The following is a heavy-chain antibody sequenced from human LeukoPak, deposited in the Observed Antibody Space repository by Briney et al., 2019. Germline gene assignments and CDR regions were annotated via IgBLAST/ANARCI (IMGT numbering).Heavy chain of an antibody. V-gene: IGHV1-18*01. D-gene: IGHD6-6*01. CDR1: GYTFTSYG. J-gene: IGHJ4*02. CDR3: ARRKKIAARPPYYFDY. CDR2: ISAYNGDT. Sequence: ASVKVSCKASGYTFTSYGISWVRQAPGQGLEWMGWISAYNGDTNYAQKFQGRVTMTTDTSTSTAYMELRSLRSDDTAVYYCARRKKIAARPPYYFDYWGQGTLVTVSS.